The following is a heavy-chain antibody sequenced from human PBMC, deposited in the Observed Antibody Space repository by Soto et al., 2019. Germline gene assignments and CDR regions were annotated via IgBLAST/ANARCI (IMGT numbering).Heavy chain of an antibody. CDR1: GFTFSSYA. D-gene: IGHD6-19*01. CDR2: ISYDGSNK. V-gene: IGHV3-30-3*01. CDR3: ARVQAMDSSGWYGPYGMDV. Sequence: GGSLRLSCAASGFTFSSYAMHWVRQAPGKGLEWVAVISYDGSNKYYADSVKGRFTISRDNSKNTLYLQMNSLRAEDTAVYYCARVQAMDSSGWYGPYGMDVWGQGTTVTVSS. J-gene: IGHJ6*02.